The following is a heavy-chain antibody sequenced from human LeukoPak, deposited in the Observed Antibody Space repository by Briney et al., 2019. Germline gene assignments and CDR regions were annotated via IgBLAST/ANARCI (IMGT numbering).Heavy chain of an antibody. CDR1: GFTFSNYW. Sequence: GGSLRLSCAASGFTFSNYWMSWVRQAPGKGLEWVANIKQEGSKKYYVDSVKGRFTISRDNAKNSLYLQMNSLRAEDTAVYYCARGLIAVAGYFDYWGQGTLVTVSS. CDR2: IKQEGSKK. J-gene: IGHJ4*02. V-gene: IGHV3-7*01. D-gene: IGHD6-19*01. CDR3: ARGLIAVAGYFDY.